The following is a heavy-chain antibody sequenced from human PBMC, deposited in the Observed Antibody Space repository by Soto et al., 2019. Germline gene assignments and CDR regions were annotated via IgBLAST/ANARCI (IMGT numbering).Heavy chain of an antibody. CDR1: GYTFTSYD. CDR2: MNPNSGNT. J-gene: IGHJ3*02. V-gene: IGHV1-8*01. CDR3: AREPRAQKDDAFDI. Sequence: ASVKVSCKASGYTFTSYDINWVRQATGQGLEWMGWMNPNSGNTGYAQKFQGRVTMTRNTSISTAYMELSSLRSEDTAVYYCAREPRAQKDDAFDIWGQGTMVTVSS.